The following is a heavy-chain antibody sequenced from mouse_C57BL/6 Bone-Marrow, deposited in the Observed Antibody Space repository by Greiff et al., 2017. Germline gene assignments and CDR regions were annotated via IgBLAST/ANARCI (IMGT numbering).Heavy chain of an antibody. D-gene: IGHD2-1*01. V-gene: IGHV6-6*01. CDR3: TRLLMDY. CDR1: GFTFSDAW. Sequence: EVKVEESGGGLVQPGGSMKLSCAASGFTFSDAWMDWVRQSPEKGLEWVAEIRNKADNHATYYDDSVKGRFTISRDESKSRVYLQMYSLGAEDTGIYYCTRLLMDYWGQGTSVTVSS. J-gene: IGHJ4*01. CDR2: IRNKADNHAT.